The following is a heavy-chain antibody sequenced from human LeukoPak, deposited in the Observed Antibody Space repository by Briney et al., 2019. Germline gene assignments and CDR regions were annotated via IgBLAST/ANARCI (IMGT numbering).Heavy chain of an antibody. V-gene: IGHV1-58*02. CDR3: AARPHYDFWSGYLGWFDP. CDR1: GFTFTSSA. J-gene: IGHJ5*02. CDR2: IVVGSGNT. Sequence: GASVKVSCKASGFTFTSSAMQWVRQARGQRLEWIGWIVVGSGNTNYAQKFQERVTITRDMSTSTAYIELSSLRSEDTAVYYCAARPHYDFWSGYLGWFDPWGQGTLVTVSS. D-gene: IGHD3-3*01.